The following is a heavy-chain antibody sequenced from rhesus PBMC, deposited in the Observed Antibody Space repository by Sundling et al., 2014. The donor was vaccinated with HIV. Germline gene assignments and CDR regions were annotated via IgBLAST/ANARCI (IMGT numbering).Heavy chain of an antibody. V-gene: IGHV4-169*02. CDR1: GGSISSNY. CDR2: IYGSNTGT. CDR3: ARDVRTLGY. Sequence: QLQLQESGPGLVKPSETLSVTCAVSGGSISSNYWSWIRQAPGKGLEWIGYIYGSNTGTNYNPSLKSRVTISKDTSKNQFSLKLSSVTAADTAVYYCARDVRTLGYWGQGVLVTVSS. D-gene: IGHD2-33*01. J-gene: IGHJ4*01.